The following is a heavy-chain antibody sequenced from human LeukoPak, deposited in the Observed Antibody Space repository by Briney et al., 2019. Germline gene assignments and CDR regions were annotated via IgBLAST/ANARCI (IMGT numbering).Heavy chain of an antibody. CDR3: ASRDYYDSSGLEFDY. CDR1: GFTFSSYW. J-gene: IGHJ4*02. CDR2: IKQDGSEK. V-gene: IGHV3-7*01. D-gene: IGHD3-22*01. Sequence: GGSLRLSCAASGFTFSSYWMSWVRQAPGKGLEWVANIKQDGSEKYYVDSVKGRFTISRDNSKNTLYLQMNSLRAEDTAVYYCASRDYYDSSGLEFDYWGQGTLVTVSS.